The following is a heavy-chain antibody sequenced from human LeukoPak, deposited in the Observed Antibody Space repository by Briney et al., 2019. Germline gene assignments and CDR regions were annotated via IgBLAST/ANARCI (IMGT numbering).Heavy chain of an antibody. D-gene: IGHD6-19*01. CDR3: ARSMPTAVAGVGNY. CDR1: GYTFTSYD. Sequence: VASVKVSCKASGYTFTSYDINWVRQATGQGLEWMGWMNPNSGNTGYAQKFQGRVTMTRNTSISTAYMELSSLRSDDTAVYYCARSMPTAVAGVGNYWGQGTLVTVSS. CDR2: MNPNSGNT. J-gene: IGHJ4*02. V-gene: IGHV1-8*01.